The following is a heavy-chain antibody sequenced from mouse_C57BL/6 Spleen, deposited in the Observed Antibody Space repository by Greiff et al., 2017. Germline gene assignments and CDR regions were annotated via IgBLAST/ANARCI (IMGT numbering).Heavy chain of an antibody. Sequence: QVQLQQSGPELVKPGASVKISCKASGYTFTDYYINWVKQRPGQGLEWIGWIYPGSGNHKYNEKFKGKDTLTIDTSSSPTYLQLSGLTSEDAAVYFCSRDSNPHYFDYWGQGTTLTVSS. CDR1: GYTFTDYY. V-gene: IGHV1-84*01. D-gene: IGHD2-5*01. J-gene: IGHJ2*01. CDR2: IYPGSGNH. CDR3: SRDSNPHYFDY.